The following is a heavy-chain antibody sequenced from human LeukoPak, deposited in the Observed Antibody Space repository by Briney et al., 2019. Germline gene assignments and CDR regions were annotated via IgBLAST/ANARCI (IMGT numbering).Heavy chain of an antibody. J-gene: IGHJ4*02. V-gene: IGHV1-8*01. CDR2: MNPNSGNT. CDR1: GYTFTSYD. D-gene: IGHD1-26*01. Sequence: ASVKVSCKASGYTFTSYDINWVRQATGQGLEWMGWMNPNSGNTGYAQRFQGRVSMTRNTSIRTAYMELSSLRSEDTAVYYCARASSGSYGYWGQGTLVTVSS. CDR3: ARASSGSYGY.